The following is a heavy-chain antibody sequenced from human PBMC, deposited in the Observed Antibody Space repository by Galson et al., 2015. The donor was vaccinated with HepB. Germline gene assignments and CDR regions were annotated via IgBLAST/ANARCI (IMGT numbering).Heavy chain of an antibody. V-gene: IGHV4-59*01. CDR1: GGSISNYF. J-gene: IGHJ5*02. CDR2: IYYSGSA. CDR3: ARFIDSTGDYAYNWFDP. Sequence: ETLSLTCAVSGGSISNYFWSWIRQPPGKGLEWIGYIYYSGSANYNPSLKGRVTISLDTSKNQFSLKLTSVTAADTAVYYCARFIDSTGDYAYNWFDPWGQGTLVTVSS. D-gene: IGHD4-17*01.